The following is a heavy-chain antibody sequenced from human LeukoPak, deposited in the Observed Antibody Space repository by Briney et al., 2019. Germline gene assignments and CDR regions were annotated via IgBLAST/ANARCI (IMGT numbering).Heavy chain of an antibody. Sequence: GGSLRLSCAVSGFTFSGSAMHWVRQASGKGLKWVGRIRSKANSYATAYAASVKGRFTISIDDSKNTAYLQMNSLKTEDTAVYYCTRRIAAAGNPSNFDYWGQGTLVTVSS. J-gene: IGHJ4*02. CDR3: TRRIAAAGNPSNFDY. D-gene: IGHD6-13*01. CDR2: IRSKANSYAT. V-gene: IGHV3-73*01. CDR1: GFTFSGSA.